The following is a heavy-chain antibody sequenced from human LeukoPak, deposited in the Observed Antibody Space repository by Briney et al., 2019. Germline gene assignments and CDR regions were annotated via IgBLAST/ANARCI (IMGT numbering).Heavy chain of an antibody. CDR3: TRAVAGHPD. Sequence: SETLSLTCAVSGVPFSNYYWIWVRQSPRQGLEWIGEINHSGYTNYNPSLKSRVTMSIDTSKNQFSLILTSVTAADAGVYYCTRAVAGHPDWGQGTLVTVSS. D-gene: IGHD6-19*01. V-gene: IGHV4-34*01. CDR2: INHSGYT. CDR1: GVPFSNYY. J-gene: IGHJ4*02.